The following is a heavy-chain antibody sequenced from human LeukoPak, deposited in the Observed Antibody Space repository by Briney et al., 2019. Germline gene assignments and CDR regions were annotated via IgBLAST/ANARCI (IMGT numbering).Heavy chain of an antibody. CDR1: GYTFTSYA. V-gene: IGHV7-4-1*02. CDR2: INTNTGNP. CDR3: AKKYCSGITCYTGSFGY. Sequence: ASVKVSCKASGYTFTSYAMHWVRQAPGQGLEWMGWINTNTGNPTYAQGFTGRFVFSLDTSVSTAYLQISSLKAEDTAVYYCAKKYCSGITCYTGSFGYWGQGTLVTVSS. J-gene: IGHJ4*02. D-gene: IGHD2-2*02.